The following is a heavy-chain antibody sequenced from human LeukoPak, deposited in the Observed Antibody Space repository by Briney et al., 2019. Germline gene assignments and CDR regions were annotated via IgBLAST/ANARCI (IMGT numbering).Heavy chain of an antibody. V-gene: IGHV4-59*01. D-gene: IGHD5-12*01. J-gene: IGHJ4*02. CDR3: ASMDIVARGSFDY. CDR2: IYYSGST. Sequence: PSETLSLTCTVPGGSISSYYWSWIRQPPGKGLEWIGYIYYSGSTNYNPSLKSRVTISVDTSKNQFSLKLSSVTAADTAVYYCASMDIVARGSFDYWGQGTLVTVSS. CDR1: GGSISSYY.